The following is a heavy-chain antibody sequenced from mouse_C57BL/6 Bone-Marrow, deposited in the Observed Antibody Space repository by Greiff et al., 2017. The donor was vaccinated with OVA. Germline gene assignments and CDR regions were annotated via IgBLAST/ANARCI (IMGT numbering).Heavy chain of an antibody. J-gene: IGHJ4*01. CDR1: GYTFTSYW. CDR3: ARSRAGTSYAMDY. V-gene: IGHV1-69*01. D-gene: IGHD3-3*01. CDR2: IDPSDSYT. Sequence: QVQLQQPGAELVMPGASVKLSCKASGYTFTSYWMHWVKQRPGQGLEWIGEIDPSDSYTNYNQKFKGKSTLTVDKSSSTAYMKLSSLTSEDSAVYYCARSRAGTSYAMDYWGQGTSVTVSS.